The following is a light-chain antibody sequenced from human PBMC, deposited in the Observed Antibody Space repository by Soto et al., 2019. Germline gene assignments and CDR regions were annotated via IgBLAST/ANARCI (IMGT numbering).Light chain of an antibody. CDR1: SSNIGSLS. CDR3: AAWNGTLNGLDA. V-gene: IGLV1-44*01. J-gene: IGLJ1*01. Sequence: QSVLTQPPSASGTPGQRVTISCSGSSSNIGSLSVDWYQHLPGTAPKLLIYSDYQRPSVVPDRFSGSKSSTAASLAISGLQSETDPDYYCAAWNGTLNGLDAFGNGTKLTVL. CDR2: SDY.